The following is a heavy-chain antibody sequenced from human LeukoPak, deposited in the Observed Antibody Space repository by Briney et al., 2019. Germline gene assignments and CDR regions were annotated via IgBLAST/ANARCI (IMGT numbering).Heavy chain of an antibody. V-gene: IGHV3-53*01. J-gene: IGHJ4*02. CDR1: GFTVSSNY. CDR3: AKSMVYGIAAAGKIDY. CDR2: IYSGGST. D-gene: IGHD6-13*01. Sequence: GGSLRLSCAASGFTVSSNYMSWVRQAPGKGLEWVSVIYSGGSTYYADSVKGRFTISRDNSKNTLYLQMNSLRAEDTAVYYCAKSMVYGIAAAGKIDYWGQGTLVTVSS.